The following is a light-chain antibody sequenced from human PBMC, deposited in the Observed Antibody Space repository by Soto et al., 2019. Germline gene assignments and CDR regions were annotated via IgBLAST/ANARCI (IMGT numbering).Light chain of an antibody. CDR3: QTWGTGIHWV. Sequence: NFMLTQPHSVSESPGKTVTISCTGSSGSIASNYVQWYQQRPGSAPTTVIYEDNQRPSGVPDRFSGSIDSSSNSASLTISGLKTEDEADYYCQTWGTGIHWVFGGGTKVTVL. CDR2: EDN. J-gene: IGLJ3*02. V-gene: IGLV6-57*02. CDR1: SGSIASNY.